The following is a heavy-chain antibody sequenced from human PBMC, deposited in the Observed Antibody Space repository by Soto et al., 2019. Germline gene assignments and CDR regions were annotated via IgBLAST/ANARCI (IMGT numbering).Heavy chain of an antibody. Sequence: ASVKVSCKASGGTFSSYAISWVRQAPGQGLEWMGGIIPIFGTANYAQKFQGRVTITADESTSTAYMELSSLRSEDTAVYYCARAVRRAAAGLHYYYYYGMDVWGQGTTVTVSS. D-gene: IGHD6-13*01. CDR3: ARAVRRAAAGLHYYYYYGMDV. CDR1: GGTFSSYA. CDR2: IIPIFGTA. J-gene: IGHJ6*02. V-gene: IGHV1-69*13.